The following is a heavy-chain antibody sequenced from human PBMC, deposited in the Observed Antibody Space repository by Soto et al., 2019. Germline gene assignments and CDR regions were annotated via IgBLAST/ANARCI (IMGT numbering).Heavy chain of an antibody. CDR3: AKDLGGLPGNSMDV. CDR1: GFTFDDYA. V-gene: IGHV3-9*01. Sequence: GGSLRLSCAASGFTFDDYAMHWVRQAPGKGLEWVSGISWNSGSIGYADSVKGRFTISRDNAKNSLYLQMNSLRAEDTALYYCAKDLGGLPGNSMDVWGQGTTVTVSS. D-gene: IGHD3-16*01. CDR2: ISWNSGSI. J-gene: IGHJ6*02.